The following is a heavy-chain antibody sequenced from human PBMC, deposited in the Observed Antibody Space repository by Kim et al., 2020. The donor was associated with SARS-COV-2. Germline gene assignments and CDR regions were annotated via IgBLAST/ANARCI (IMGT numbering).Heavy chain of an antibody. V-gene: IGHV4-34*01. Sequence: SETLSLTCAVYGGSFSGYYWSWIRQPPGKGLEWIGEINHSGSTNYNPSLKSRVTISVDTSKNQFSLKLSSVTAADTAVYYCANFPYYYGMDVWGQGTTVT. CDR3: ANFPYYYGMDV. J-gene: IGHJ6*02. CDR1: GGSFSGYY. CDR2: INHSGST.